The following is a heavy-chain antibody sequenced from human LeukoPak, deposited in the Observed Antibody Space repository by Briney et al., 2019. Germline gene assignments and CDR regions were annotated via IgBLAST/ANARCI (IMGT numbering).Heavy chain of an antibody. Sequence: SETLSLTCAVSGGPISSSNWWSWVRQPPGKGLEWIGEIYHSGSTNYNPSLKSRVTISVDKSKNQFSLKLSSVTAADTAVYYCARHEGHEGIAAAGYWVQGTLVTVSS. CDR1: GGPISSSNW. J-gene: IGHJ4*02. D-gene: IGHD6-13*01. CDR3: ARHEGHEGIAAAGY. CDR2: IYHSGST. V-gene: IGHV4-4*02.